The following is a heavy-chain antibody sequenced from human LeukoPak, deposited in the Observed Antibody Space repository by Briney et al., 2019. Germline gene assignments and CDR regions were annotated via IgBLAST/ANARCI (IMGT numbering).Heavy chain of an antibody. CDR3: ARVRDILTGPEY. D-gene: IGHD3-9*01. CDR2: ISSASTYV. Sequence: GGPLRLSCAASGFTFSTYAMNCVRQAPGKGLEWVSSISSASTYVHYADSVKGRFTISRDNAKNSLYLQMNSLRAEETAVYYCARVRDILTGPEYWGQGTLVTVSS. V-gene: IGHV3-21*01. J-gene: IGHJ4*02. CDR1: GFTFSTYA.